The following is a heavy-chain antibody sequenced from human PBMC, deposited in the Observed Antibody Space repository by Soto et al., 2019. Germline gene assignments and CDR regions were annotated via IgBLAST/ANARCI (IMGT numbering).Heavy chain of an antibody. D-gene: IGHD3-22*01. CDR3: ARGYYDSRGQSNTFDI. CDR2: ISDGGST. CDR1: GASIYTYY. Sequence: SETLSLTCNVSGASIYTYYWNWIRQSPGKGLEWIGYISDGGSTNYHPSLESRVTISLDTSEKQLSLKLRSVTAADTATYYCARGYYDSRGQSNTFDIWGQGTMVTVSS. J-gene: IGHJ3*02. V-gene: IGHV4-59*01.